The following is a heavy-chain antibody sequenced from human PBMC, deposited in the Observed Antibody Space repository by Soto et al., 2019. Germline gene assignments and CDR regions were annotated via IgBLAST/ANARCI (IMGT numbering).Heavy chain of an antibody. CDR3: AKDRDYPRDYFHY. CDR1: GFTFNNYA. CDR2: ISANGQGI. V-gene: IGHV3-23*01. D-gene: IGHD3-10*01. Sequence: GGSLILSCAASGFTFNNYAMSWVRQAPGKGLEWVSAISANGQGIYYADSVKGRFIISRDNSKNTVFLHMDSLTAEDTAVYYCAKDRDYPRDYFHYWGQGTLVTVSS. J-gene: IGHJ4*02.